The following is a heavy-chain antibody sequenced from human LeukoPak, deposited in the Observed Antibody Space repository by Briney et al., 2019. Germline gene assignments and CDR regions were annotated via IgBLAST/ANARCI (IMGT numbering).Heavy chain of an antibody. CDR3: ARISYGSTVVTPGDAFDI. J-gene: IGHJ3*02. D-gene: IGHD4-23*01. CDR2: IYTSGST. CDR1: GGSISSYY. Sequence: SETLSLTCTVSGGSISSYYWSWIRQPAGKGLEWIGRIYTSGSTNYNPSLKSRVTMLVDTSKNQFSLKLSSVTAADTAVYYCARISYGSTVVTPGDAFDIWGQGTMVTVSS. V-gene: IGHV4-4*07.